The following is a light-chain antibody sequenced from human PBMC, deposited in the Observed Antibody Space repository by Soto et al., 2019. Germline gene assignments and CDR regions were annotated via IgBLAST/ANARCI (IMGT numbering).Light chain of an antibody. V-gene: IGKV1-39*01. CDR1: QTITNY. J-gene: IGKJ1*01. CDR2: ATD. CDR3: QQSYNTPQT. Sequence: ITLTQSPSLLSASVGDRVTITCRASQTITNYLNWYQQQSGKAPKLLIYATDTLQSGVPSRFSGSGSGTDYTLTISSLQPEDFATYYCQQSYNTPQTFGQGTK.